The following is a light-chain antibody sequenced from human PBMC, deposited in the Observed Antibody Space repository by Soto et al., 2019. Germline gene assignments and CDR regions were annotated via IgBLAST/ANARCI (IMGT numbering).Light chain of an antibody. V-gene: IGKV3-15*01. CDR2: GAS. J-gene: IGKJ5*01. Sequence: EIVMTQSPATLSVSPGERATLSCRASQSVSSNLAWYQQKPGQAPRLLIYGASTRPTRIPARFSGSGSGTEFNLAISSLESGDFALYYCQQYNNWPPITFGQGTRLEIK. CDR3: QQYNNWPPIT. CDR1: QSVSSN.